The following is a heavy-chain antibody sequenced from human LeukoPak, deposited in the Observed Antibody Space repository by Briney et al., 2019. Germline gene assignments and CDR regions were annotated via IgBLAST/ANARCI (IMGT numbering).Heavy chain of an antibody. D-gene: IGHD3-10*01. Sequence: GGSLRLSCAASGFAFSTYIISWVRQAPGKGVEWVSAISGSGDNIYYADSVKGRFTVSRDNSKNTLYLQMNSLRTEDTAVYYCAKDRAFVSGAGAFDIWGQGTKVTVS. V-gene: IGHV3-23*01. CDR2: ISGSGDNI. CDR3: AKDRAFVSGAGAFDI. J-gene: IGHJ3*02. CDR1: GFAFSTYI.